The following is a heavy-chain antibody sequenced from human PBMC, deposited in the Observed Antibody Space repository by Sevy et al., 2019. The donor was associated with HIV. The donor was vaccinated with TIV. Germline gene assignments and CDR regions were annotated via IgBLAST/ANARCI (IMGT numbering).Heavy chain of an antibody. Sequence: LGGSLRLSCAASGFTFSSYGMHWVRQAPGKGLEWVAVIWFDGSNTYYADSVKGRFTISRDIAKNTLHLQMNSLKAEDTAVYYCARDLEFYDYGDYGPAFMPDYWGQGTLVTVSS. CDR3: ARDLEFYDYGDYGPAFMPDY. D-gene: IGHD4-17*01. CDR2: IWFDGSNT. J-gene: IGHJ4*02. V-gene: IGHV3-33*01. CDR1: GFTFSSYG.